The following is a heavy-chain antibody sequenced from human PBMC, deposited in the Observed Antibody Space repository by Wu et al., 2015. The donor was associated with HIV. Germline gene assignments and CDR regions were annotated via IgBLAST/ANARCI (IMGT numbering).Heavy chain of an antibody. Sequence: QVQLVQSGAEVKKPGSSVKVSCRTSGGTLSSYAFSWVRQAPGQGLEWMGGIIPIFHTTNYARNFQDRVTISADETTSTAYMELSSLTSEDTAVYYCARDQAPSQWAYSSSWHVRIDAFDIWGQGDNGHRLF. CDR3: ARDQAPSQWAYSSSWHVRIDAFDI. D-gene: IGHD6-13*01. V-gene: IGHV1-69*12. CDR1: GGTLSSYA. J-gene: IGHJ3*02. CDR2: IIPIFHTT.